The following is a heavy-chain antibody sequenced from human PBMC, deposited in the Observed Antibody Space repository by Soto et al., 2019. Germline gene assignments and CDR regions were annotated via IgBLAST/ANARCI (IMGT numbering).Heavy chain of an antibody. V-gene: IGHV3-13*01. CDR2: IGTAGDT. CDR3: ARSNSSSWYYYGMDV. J-gene: IGHJ6*02. Sequence: PGGSLRLSCAASGFTFSSYDMHWVRQATGKGLEWVSAIGTAGDTYYPGSVKGRFTISRENAKNSLYLQMNSLRAEDTAVYYCARSNSSSWYYYGMDVWGQGTTVTVSS. CDR1: GFTFSSYD. D-gene: IGHD6-13*01.